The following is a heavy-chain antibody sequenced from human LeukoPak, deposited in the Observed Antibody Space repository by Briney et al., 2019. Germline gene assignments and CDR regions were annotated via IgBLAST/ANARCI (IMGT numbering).Heavy chain of an antibody. CDR3: ARDPLGTTAAFDI. Sequence: SVKVSCKASGFTFTSSAVQWVRQARGQGLEWMGGIIPIFGTANYAQKFQGRVTITADESTSTAYMELSSLRSEDTAVYYCARDPLGTTAAFDIWGQGTMVTVSS. CDR1: GFTFTSSA. V-gene: IGHV1-69*13. D-gene: IGHD1-1*01. CDR2: IIPIFGTA. J-gene: IGHJ3*02.